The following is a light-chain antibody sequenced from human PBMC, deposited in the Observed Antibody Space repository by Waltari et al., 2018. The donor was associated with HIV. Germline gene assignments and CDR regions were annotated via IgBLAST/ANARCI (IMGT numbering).Light chain of an antibody. V-gene: IGLV1-51*01. J-gene: IGLJ3*02. CDR3: GTWDSTLSAV. Sequence: QSVWTQPPSVSAAQGQTGTIPCSGSSSNLGKHAGSGYQQLPGTAPKLLIYGNNQPPSGPPDLFSGSKSGTSATLGITGLQTGDAADYYRGTWDSTLSAVFGGGTKLTVL. CDR1: SSNLGKHA. CDR2: GNN.